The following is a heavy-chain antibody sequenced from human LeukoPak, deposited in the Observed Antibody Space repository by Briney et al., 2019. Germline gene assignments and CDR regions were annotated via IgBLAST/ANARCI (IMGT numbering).Heavy chain of an antibody. D-gene: IGHD3-22*01. CDR1: GFTFSNAW. CDR2: IKSKTDGGTT. J-gene: IGHJ3*02. V-gene: IGHV3-15*01. Sequence: PGGSLRLSCAASGFTFSNAWMSWVRQAPGKGLEWVGHIKSKTDGGTTDYSAPVKGRFTISRDDSKNTLYLQMNSLKTEDTAVYYCTTEDINFTMIVVVGAFDIWGQGTMVTVSS. CDR3: TTEDINFTMIVVVGAFDI.